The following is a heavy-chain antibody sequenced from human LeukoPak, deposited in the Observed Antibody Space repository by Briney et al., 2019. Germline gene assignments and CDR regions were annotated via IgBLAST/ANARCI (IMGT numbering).Heavy chain of an antibody. D-gene: IGHD6-13*01. CDR3: ARREGIEAAGTDY. J-gene: IGHJ4*02. CDR2: INHGGST. Sequence: PSETLSLTCAVYGGSISGYYWSWIRQTPGKGQEWIGEINHGGSTNYNPSLKSRVTISVDTSKKQFSLKLYSVAAADTAVYYCARREGIEAAGTDYWGQGTLVTVSS. V-gene: IGHV4-34*01. CDR1: GGSISGYY.